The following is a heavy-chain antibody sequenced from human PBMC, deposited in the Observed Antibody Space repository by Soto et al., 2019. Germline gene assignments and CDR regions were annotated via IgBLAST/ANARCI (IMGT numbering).Heavy chain of an antibody. CDR2: IYYSGST. J-gene: IGHJ6*02. V-gene: IGHV4-59*01. CDR1: GGSIRSYY. CDR3: ARDRDSSSSYYYYGMDV. Sequence: SETLSLTCTVSGGSIRSYYWSWIRQPPGKGLEWIGYIYYSGSTNYNPSLKSRVTISVDTSKNQFSLKLSSVTAADTAVYYCARDRDSSSSYYYYGMDVWGQGTTVTVSS. D-gene: IGHD6-6*01.